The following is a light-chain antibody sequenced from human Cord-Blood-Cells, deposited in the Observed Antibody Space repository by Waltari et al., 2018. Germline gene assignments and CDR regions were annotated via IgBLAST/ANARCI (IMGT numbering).Light chain of an antibody. V-gene: IGLV1-44*01. CDR2: SNN. Sequence: QSVLPQPPPASGTPGQRGTIPSSGSSSNIGRNTVNWYQQLPGTAPKLLIYSNNQRPSGVPDRFPGSKSGTSASLAISGLQSEDEADYYCAAWDDSLNVWVFGGGTKLTVL. J-gene: IGLJ3*02. CDR1: SSNIGRNT. CDR3: AAWDDSLNVWV.